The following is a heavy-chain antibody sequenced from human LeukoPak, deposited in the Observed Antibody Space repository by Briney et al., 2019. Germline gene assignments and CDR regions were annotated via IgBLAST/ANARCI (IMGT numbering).Heavy chain of an antibody. CDR1: GYSFINYW. Sequence: GESLKISCKGSGYSFINYWLGWVRQMPGKGLEWMGIINPGDSDTRYTPSFQGQVTISADKSISTAYLQWSSLKASDTAMYYCARHTDSSGYYLPFDYWGQEPWSPSPQ. CDR2: INPGDSDT. D-gene: IGHD3-22*01. V-gene: IGHV5-51*01. CDR3: ARHTDSSGYYLPFDY. J-gene: IGHJ4*01.